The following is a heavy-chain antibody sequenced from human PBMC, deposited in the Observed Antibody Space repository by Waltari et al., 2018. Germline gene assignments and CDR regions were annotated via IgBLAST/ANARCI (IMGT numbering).Heavy chain of an antibody. CDR2: YGNDETWK. V-gene: IGHV3-74*01. D-gene: IGHD3-10*01. CDR3: ARLAPRTYRSPVPGRHYYYGMDV. J-gene: IGHJ6*02. Sequence: EERLLESGGGLVQPGDSLRLSCAGSGFRFSNYWMNWVRQAPGKGLVWFARYGNDETWKSYADSVKGRLTISRDNAKNTVYLQMKRLRVDDTAVYYCARLAPRTYRSPVPGRHYYYGMDVWGQGTTVTVSS. CDR1: GFRFSNYW.